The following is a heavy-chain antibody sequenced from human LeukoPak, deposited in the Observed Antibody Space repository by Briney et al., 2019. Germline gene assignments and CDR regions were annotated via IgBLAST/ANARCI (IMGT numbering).Heavy chain of an antibody. V-gene: IGHV3-9*01. CDR3: ANGAPLGSYYNPFDT. CDR2: ISWNGDTI. CDR1: GLRFDHYA. J-gene: IGHJ5*02. Sequence: GGSLRLSCAASGLRFDHYAMHWVRQVPRKGLEWVSGISWNGDTIGYADSVKGRFTISRDDARNSVYLQMNSLRVEDTALYFCANGAPLGSYYNPFDTWGQGTLVTISS. D-gene: IGHD3-10*01.